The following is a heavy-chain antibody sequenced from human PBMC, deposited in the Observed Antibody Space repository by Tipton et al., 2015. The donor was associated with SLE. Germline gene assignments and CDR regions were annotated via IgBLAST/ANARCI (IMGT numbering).Heavy chain of an antibody. CDR3: ARESSRGAFDI. CDR1: GGSISSGDYY. CDR2: IYYSGST. V-gene: IGHV4-30-4*01. D-gene: IGHD6-13*01. Sequence: TLSLTCTVSGGSISSGDYYWSWIRQPPGKGLEWIGYIYYSGSTNYNPSLKSRVTISVDTSKNQFSLKLSSVTAADTAVYYCARESSRGAFDIWGQGTMVTVSS. J-gene: IGHJ3*02.